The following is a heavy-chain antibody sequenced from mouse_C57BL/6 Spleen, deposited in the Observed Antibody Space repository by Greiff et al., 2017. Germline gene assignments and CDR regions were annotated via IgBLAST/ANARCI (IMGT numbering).Heavy chain of an antibody. CDR2: IDPETGGT. J-gene: IGHJ2*01. CDR1: GYTFTDYE. Sequence: VQLKESGAELVRPGASVTLSCKASGYTFTDYEMHWVKQTPVHGLEWIGAIDPETGGTAYNQKFKGKAILTADKSSSTAYMELRSLTSEDSAVYYCTRSDYYAYYFDYWGQGTTLTVSS. V-gene: IGHV1-15*01. D-gene: IGHD1-1*01. CDR3: TRSDYYAYYFDY.